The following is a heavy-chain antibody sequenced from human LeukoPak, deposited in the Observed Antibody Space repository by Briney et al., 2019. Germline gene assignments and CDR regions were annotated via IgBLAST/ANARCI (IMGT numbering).Heavy chain of an antibody. J-gene: IGHJ6*03. D-gene: IGHD3-22*01. Sequence: PSETLSLTCTVSGYSISSGYYWGWIRQPPGKGLEWIGSIYHSGSTYYNPSLKSRVTISVDTSKNQFSLKLSSVTAADTAVYYCARKLYDSSGYYFRYYYYMDVWGKGTTVTVSS. CDR1: GYSISSGYY. CDR2: IYHSGST. V-gene: IGHV4-38-2*02. CDR3: ARKLYDSSGYYFRYYYYMDV.